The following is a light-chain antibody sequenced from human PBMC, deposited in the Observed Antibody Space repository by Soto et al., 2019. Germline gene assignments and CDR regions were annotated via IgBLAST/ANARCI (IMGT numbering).Light chain of an antibody. V-gene: IGKV1-27*01. CDR3: HQYKNWPST. Sequence: DIQMTQSPSSLSASIGDRVTITCRASQGISNYLAWYQQKPGKSPRLLIYAASTLQSGVPSRFSGSGSGTDFTLTISSLQSEDFAVYYCHQYKNWPSTFGQGTKVDIK. J-gene: IGKJ1*01. CDR1: QGISNY. CDR2: AAS.